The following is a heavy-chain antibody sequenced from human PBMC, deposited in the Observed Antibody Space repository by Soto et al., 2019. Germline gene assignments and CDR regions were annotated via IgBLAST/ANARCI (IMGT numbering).Heavy chain of an antibody. Sequence: QVQLVQSGAEVKKPGASVKVSCKASGYTITSYGISWVRQAPGQGLEWMGWISAYNGNTNYAQKVQGRVTMTTDTSTSTAYMELRSLRSDDTAVYYCARVFMGSGSYPKIYYYYYYMDVWGKGTTVSVSS. CDR1: GYTITSYG. J-gene: IGHJ6*03. CDR3: ARVFMGSGSYPKIYYYYYYMDV. V-gene: IGHV1-18*01. CDR2: ISAYNGNT. D-gene: IGHD3-10*01.